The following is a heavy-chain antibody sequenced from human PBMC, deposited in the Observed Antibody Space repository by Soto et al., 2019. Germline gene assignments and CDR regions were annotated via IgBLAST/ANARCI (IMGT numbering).Heavy chain of an antibody. CDR3: ARDTYSSSWEQPGGMDV. J-gene: IGHJ6*02. CDR1: GFTFSSYS. V-gene: IGHV3-21*01. CDR2: ISSSSSYI. Sequence: PGGSLRLSCAASGFTFSSYSMNWVRQAPGKGLEWVSSISSSSSYIYYADSVKGRFTISRDNAKNSLYLQMNSLRAEDTAVYYCARDTYSSSWEQPGGMDVWGQGTTVTVSS. D-gene: IGHD6-13*01.